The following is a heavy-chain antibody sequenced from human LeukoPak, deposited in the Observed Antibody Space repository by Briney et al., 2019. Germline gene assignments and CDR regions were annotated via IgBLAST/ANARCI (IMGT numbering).Heavy chain of an antibody. J-gene: IGHJ3*02. Sequence: GGSLGLSCAASGFTFSSYGMHWVRQAPGKGLEWVAVIWYDGSNKYYADSVKGRFTISRDNSKNTLYLQMNSLRAEDTAVYYCARDWGGYGAPNLDAFDIWGQGTMVTVSS. D-gene: IGHD3-16*01. CDR3: ARDWGGYGAPNLDAFDI. V-gene: IGHV3-33*01. CDR1: GFTFSSYG. CDR2: IWYDGSNK.